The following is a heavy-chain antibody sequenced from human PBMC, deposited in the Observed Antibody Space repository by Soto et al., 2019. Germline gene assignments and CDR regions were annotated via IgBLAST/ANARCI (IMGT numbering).Heavy chain of an antibody. CDR1: GFPFGNYA. V-gene: IGHV3-23*01. D-gene: IGHD2-2*01. CDR3: TKDLGSTNNYGMDV. Sequence: GGSLRLSCAASGFPFGNYAITWVRQAQGKGLEWVSDISGSGGSTYNADSVKGRFTISRDNSKNTLYLQMNSLRAEDTAVYYCTKDLGSTNNYGMDVWGQGTTVTVSS. J-gene: IGHJ6*02. CDR2: ISGSGGST.